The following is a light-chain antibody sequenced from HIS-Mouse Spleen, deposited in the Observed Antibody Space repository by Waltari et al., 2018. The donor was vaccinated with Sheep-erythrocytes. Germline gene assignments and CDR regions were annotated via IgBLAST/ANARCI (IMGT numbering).Light chain of an antibody. CDR1: QYIHNY. J-gene: IGKJ3*01. CDR3: KKYDNLFT. CDR2: DAT. Sequence: DIHMTQSPSSLSASLGDRVTITCPESQYIHNYLNWYQQKPGKAPELLIYDATNLETGVPSRFSGSATDTDFYFTLSSLQSEDIATYYCKKYDNLFTFGPGTKVDIK. V-gene: IGKV1-33*01.